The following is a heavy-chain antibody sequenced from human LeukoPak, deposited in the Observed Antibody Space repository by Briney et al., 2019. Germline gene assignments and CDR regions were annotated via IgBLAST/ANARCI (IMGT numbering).Heavy chain of an antibody. V-gene: IGHV1-2*02. CDR2: INPNSGGT. Sequence: GASVKVSCKASGYTFTGYYMHWVRQAPGQGLEWMGWINPNSGGTNYAQKFQGRVTMTRDTSISTAYMELSRLRSDDTAVYYCARAARLKAVATHLNYWGQGTLVTVSS. CDR1: GYTFTGYY. D-gene: IGHD6-19*01. J-gene: IGHJ4*02. CDR3: ARAARLKAVATHLNY.